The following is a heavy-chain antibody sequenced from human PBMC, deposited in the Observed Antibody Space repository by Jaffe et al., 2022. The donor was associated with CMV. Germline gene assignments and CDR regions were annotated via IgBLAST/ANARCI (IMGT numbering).Heavy chain of an antibody. CDR2: IDPSDSYT. CDR1: GYSFTSYW. CDR3: ARHGHSREARYCSGGSCYSDYYYYMDV. D-gene: IGHD2-15*01. J-gene: IGHJ6*03. Sequence: EVQLVQSGAEVKKPGESLRISCKGSGYSFTSYWISWVRQMPGKGLEWMGRIDPSDSYTNYSPSFQGHVTISADKSISTAYLQWSSLKASDTAMYYCARHGHSREARYCSGGSCYSDYYYYMDVWGKGTTVTVSS. V-gene: IGHV5-10-1*03.